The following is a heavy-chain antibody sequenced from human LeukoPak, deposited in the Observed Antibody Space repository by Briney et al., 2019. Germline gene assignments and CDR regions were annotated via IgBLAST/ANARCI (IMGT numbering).Heavy chain of an antibody. J-gene: IGHJ4*02. CDR2: IKRDGGDK. CDR1: GFMFSSFS. CDR3: ARGDEYTTSP. Sequence: GGSLRLSCAASGFMFSSFSMSWVRQAPGKGLEWVANIKRDGGDKYYVDSVKGRFSICRDNAKNSLYLHMNRLRAEDTAVHNCARGDEYTTSPWGQGTLVTVSS. V-gene: IGHV3-7*05. D-gene: IGHD2-2*02.